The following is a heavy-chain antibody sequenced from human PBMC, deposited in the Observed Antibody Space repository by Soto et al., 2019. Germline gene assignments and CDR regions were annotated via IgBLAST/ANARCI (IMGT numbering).Heavy chain of an antibody. J-gene: IGHJ4*02. V-gene: IGHV1-46*01. CDR1: GYTFTSYY. D-gene: IGHD5-12*01. Sequence: ASVKVSCKASGYTFTSYYMHWVRQAPGQGLEWMGIIDPSGGSTSYAQKFQGRVTMTRDTSTSTVYIELSSLRSEDTAVYYCARAGVEMATTSALSYWGQGTLVTVSS. CDR3: ARAGVEMATTSALSY. CDR2: IDPSGGST.